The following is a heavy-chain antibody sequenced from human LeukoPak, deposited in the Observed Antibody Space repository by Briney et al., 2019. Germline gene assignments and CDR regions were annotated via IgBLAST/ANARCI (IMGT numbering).Heavy chain of an antibody. V-gene: IGHV3-21*01. CDR2: ISSSSYI. CDR3: ARVRRQDDY. J-gene: IGHJ4*02. CDR1: GFTFSSYS. Sequence: GGSLRLSCAASGFTFSSYSMNWVRQAPGKGLEWVLSISSSSYIYYADSVKGRFTISRDNAKNSLYLQMNSLRAEDTAVYYCARVRRQDDYWGQGTLVTVSS.